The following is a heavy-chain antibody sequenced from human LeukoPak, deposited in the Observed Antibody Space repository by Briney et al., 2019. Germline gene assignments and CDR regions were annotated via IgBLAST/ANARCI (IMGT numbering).Heavy chain of an antibody. J-gene: IGHJ4*02. CDR3: ARETLPRDYFDY. Sequence: PSETLSLTCSVSGYSISSGYYWGWIRQPPGKGLEWIGTIYHSGSTYYKPSLKSRVTISGDTSKNQLSLKLSSVTAADTAVYYCARETLPRDYFDYWGQGTLVTVSS. CDR2: IYHSGST. V-gene: IGHV4-38-2*02. CDR1: GYSISSGYY.